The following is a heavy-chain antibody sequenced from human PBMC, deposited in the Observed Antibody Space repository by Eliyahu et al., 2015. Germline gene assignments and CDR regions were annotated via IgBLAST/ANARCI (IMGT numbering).Heavy chain of an antibody. Sequence: QLQLQESGPGLVKPSETLSLTCTVSGGSISSSSYYWGWIRQPPGKGLGWIGSIYYSGSTYYNPSLKSRVTISVDTSKNQFSLKLSSVTAADTAVYYCARHPSVQLRYFDPTRAGTPRSGWTPVYYFDYWGQGTLVTVSS. CDR3: ARHPSVQLRYFDPTRAGTPRSGWTPVYYFDY. V-gene: IGHV4-39*01. CDR1: GGSISSSSYY. D-gene: IGHD3-9*01. CDR2: IYYSGST. J-gene: IGHJ4*02.